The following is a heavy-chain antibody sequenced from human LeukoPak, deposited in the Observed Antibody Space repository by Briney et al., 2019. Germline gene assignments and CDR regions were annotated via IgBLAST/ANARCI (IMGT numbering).Heavy chain of an antibody. D-gene: IGHD2-15*01. Sequence: GGSLRLSCAASGLTVSSYSVNWVRQASGKGLEWVSYISSSSSTIYYADSVKGRFTISRDNAKNSLYLQMNSLRDEDTAVYYCARARASGRSGFDYWGQGTLVTVSS. CDR2: ISSSSSTI. CDR3: ARARASGRSGFDY. CDR1: GLTVSSYS. V-gene: IGHV3-48*02. J-gene: IGHJ4*02.